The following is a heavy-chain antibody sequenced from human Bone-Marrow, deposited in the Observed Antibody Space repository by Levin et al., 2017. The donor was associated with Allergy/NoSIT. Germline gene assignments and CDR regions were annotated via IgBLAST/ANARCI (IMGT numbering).Heavy chain of an antibody. D-gene: IGHD3-9*01. CDR3: ATNSFDFLTGYPNWFDP. J-gene: IGHJ5*02. CDR1: GVSITTTNHY. CDR2: LFYSGST. V-gene: IGHV4-39*07. Sequence: SETLSLTCSVSGVSITTTNHYWAWVRQPPGKGLEWIGSLFYSGSTFYNPSLNSRVTMSLDTSNHQFSLKLSSVTAADTAIYYCATNSFDFLTGYPNWFDPWGQGTLVTVSS.